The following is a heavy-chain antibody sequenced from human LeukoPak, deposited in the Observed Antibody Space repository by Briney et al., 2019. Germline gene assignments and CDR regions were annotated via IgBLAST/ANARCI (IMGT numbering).Heavy chain of an antibody. CDR2: ISGSGGST. V-gene: IGHV3-23*01. D-gene: IGHD2-15*01. Sequence: GGSLRPSCAASGFTFSSYAMSWVRQAPGKGLEWVSAISGSGGSTYYADSVKGRFTISRDNSKNTLYLQMNSLRAEDTAVYYCAKTRARGLCSGGSCYYIFDYWGQGTLVTVSS. CDR3: AKTRARGLCSGGSCYYIFDY. J-gene: IGHJ4*02. CDR1: GFTFSSYA.